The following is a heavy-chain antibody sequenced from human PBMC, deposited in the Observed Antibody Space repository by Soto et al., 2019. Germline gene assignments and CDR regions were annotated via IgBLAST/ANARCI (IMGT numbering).Heavy chain of an antibody. CDR3: VRDGTKNLRDWFDP. D-gene: IGHD1-1*01. CDR1: GASPACYC. Sequence: PSETLSLTYNVSGASPACYCWSGIRQPTGKGLEWIGRIYATGSTDYNPSLKSRLTMSVDMSKKQFSLTLRSVTAADTAMYYCVRDGTKNLRDWFDPWGQGILVTVSS. CDR2: IYATGST. V-gene: IGHV4-4*07. J-gene: IGHJ5*02.